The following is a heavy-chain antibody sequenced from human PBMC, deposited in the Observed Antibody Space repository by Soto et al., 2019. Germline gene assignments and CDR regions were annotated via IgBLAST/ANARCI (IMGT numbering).Heavy chain of an antibody. Sequence: SETLSLTCSVSGGSLSSHFWAWIRQPPGKGLEWVGYIFYTGITKYNPSLQSRVSISVDTSKERFSLTLNSVTAADTAVYYCARGGYDFSGVNFDEGFDFWGQGIPVTVSS. D-gene: IGHD3-22*01. V-gene: IGHV4-59*11. CDR3: ARGGYDFSGVNFDEGFDF. CDR1: GGSLSSHF. CDR2: IFYTGIT. J-gene: IGHJ3*01.